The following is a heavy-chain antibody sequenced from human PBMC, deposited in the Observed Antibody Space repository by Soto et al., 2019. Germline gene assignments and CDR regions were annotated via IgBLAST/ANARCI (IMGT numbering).Heavy chain of an antibody. V-gene: IGHV3-23*01. CDR1: GFTFSSYA. J-gene: IGHJ6*02. Sequence: GGSLRLSCAASGFTFSSYAMSWVRQAPGKGLEWVSAISGSGGSTYYADSVKGRFTISRDNSKNTLYLQMNSLRAEDTAVYYCAKDGQSFGGPFPRYYYGMDVWGQGTTVTVSS. CDR2: ISGSGGST. CDR3: AKDGQSFGGPFPRYYYGMDV. D-gene: IGHD3-16*01.